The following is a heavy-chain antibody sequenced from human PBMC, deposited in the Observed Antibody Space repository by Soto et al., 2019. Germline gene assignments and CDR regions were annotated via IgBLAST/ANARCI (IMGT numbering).Heavy chain of an antibody. CDR2: IIPIFGTA. Sequence: QVQLVQSGAEVKKPGSSVKVSCKASGGTCSSYAVSWVRQAPGEGLEWMGGIIPIFGTANYAQKFQGRVTITADESTSTAYMELSSLRSEDTAVYYCARGWSGEFAHDYWGQGTLVTVSS. D-gene: IGHD3-10*01. J-gene: IGHJ4*02. CDR1: GGTCSSYA. V-gene: IGHV1-69*01. CDR3: ARGWSGEFAHDY.